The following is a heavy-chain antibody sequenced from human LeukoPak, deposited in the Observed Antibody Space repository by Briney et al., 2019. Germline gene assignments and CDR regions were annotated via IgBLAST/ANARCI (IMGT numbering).Heavy chain of an antibody. CDR2: MNPNSGNT. Sequence: ASVKVSCKAPGYTFTSYDINWVRQATGQGLEWMGWMNPNSGNTGYAQKFQGRVTMTRNTSINTAYMELSSLRSEDTAVYYCARGSGYDLLTPSLIGWGQGTLVTVSS. D-gene: IGHD3-9*01. V-gene: IGHV1-8*01. CDR1: GYTFTSYD. CDR3: ARGSGYDLLTPSLIG. J-gene: IGHJ4*02.